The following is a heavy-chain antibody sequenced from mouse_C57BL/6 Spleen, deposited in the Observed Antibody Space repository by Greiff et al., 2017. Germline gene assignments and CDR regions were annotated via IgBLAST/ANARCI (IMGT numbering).Heavy chain of an antibody. V-gene: IGHV5-6*01. J-gene: IGHJ2*01. CDR2: ISSGGSYT. CDR3: ARQGNSYYFDY. Sequence: EVHLVESGGDLVKPGGSLKLSCAASGFTFSSYGMSWVRQTPDKRLEWVATISSGGSYTYYPDSVKGRFTISRDNAKNTLYLQMSSLKSEDTAMYYCARQGNSYYFDYWGQGTTLTVSS. CDR1: GFTFSSYG. D-gene: IGHD2-1*01.